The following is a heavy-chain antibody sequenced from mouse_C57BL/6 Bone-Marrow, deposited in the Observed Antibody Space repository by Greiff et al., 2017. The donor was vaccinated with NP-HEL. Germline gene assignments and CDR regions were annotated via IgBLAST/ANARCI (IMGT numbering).Heavy chain of an antibody. V-gene: IGHV1-72*01. D-gene: IGHD2-5*01. CDR3: ARTYYSNYDYFDY. Sequence: VQLQPPGAEIVKPGASVKLSCKASGYTFTSYWMHWVKQRPGRGLEWIGRIDPNSGGTKYNEKFKSKATLTVDKPSSTAYMQLSSLTSEDSAVYYCARTYYSNYDYFDYWGQGTTLTVSS. J-gene: IGHJ2*01. CDR2: IDPNSGGT. CDR1: GYTFTSYW.